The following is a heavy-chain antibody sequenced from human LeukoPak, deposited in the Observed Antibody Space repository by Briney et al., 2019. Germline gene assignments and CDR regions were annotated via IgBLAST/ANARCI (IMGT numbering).Heavy chain of an antibody. Sequence: SETLSLTCTVSGDSISSYYWSWIRQPPGKGLEWIGYIYYSGSTNYNPSLKSRVTISVDTSKNQFSLKLSSVAAADTAVYCCARDYSQLGRFDPWGQGTLVTVSS. CDR1: GDSISSYY. D-gene: IGHD6-6*01. V-gene: IGHV4-59*01. CDR3: ARDYSQLGRFDP. J-gene: IGHJ5*02. CDR2: IYYSGST.